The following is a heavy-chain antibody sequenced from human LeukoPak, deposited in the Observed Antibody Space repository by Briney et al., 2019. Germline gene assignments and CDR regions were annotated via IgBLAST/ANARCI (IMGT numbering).Heavy chain of an antibody. Sequence: GRSLRLSCAASGFTFGSYGIHWVRQAPGKGLEWVAVISYDGSNKYYADSVKGRFTISRDNSKNTLYLQMNSLRAEDTAVYYCAKDYSNYYYYGMDVWGQGTTVTVSS. V-gene: IGHV3-30*18. CDR1: GFTFGSYG. CDR3: AKDYSNYYYYGMDV. D-gene: IGHD4-11*01. J-gene: IGHJ6*02. CDR2: ISYDGSNK.